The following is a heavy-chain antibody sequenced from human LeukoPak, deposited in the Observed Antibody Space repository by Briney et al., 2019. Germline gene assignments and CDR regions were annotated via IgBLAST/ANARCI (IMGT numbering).Heavy chain of an antibody. CDR1: GFTFSSYS. D-gene: IGHD2-21*01. Sequence: GGSLRLSCAASGFTFSSYSMNWVRQAPGKGLEWVSSISSSSSYIYYADPVKGRFTISRDNAKNSLYLQMNSLRAEDTAVYYCARDVGGGAFDIWGQGTMVTVSS. CDR2: ISSSSSYI. CDR3: ARDVGGGAFDI. J-gene: IGHJ3*02. V-gene: IGHV3-21*01.